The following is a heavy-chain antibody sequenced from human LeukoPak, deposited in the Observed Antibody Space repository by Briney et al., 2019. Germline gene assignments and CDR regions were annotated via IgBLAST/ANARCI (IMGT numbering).Heavy chain of an antibody. CDR1: GYTFTGYY. CDR2: INPNSGGT. Sequence: ASVKVSCKASGYTFTGYYMHWVRQAPGQGLEWMGWINPNSGGTNYAQRFQGRVTMTRDTSISTAYIELTRLRSDDTAVYYCARGGDSSGYYSSQGDYWGQGTLVTVSS. V-gene: IGHV1-2*02. J-gene: IGHJ4*02. CDR3: ARGGDSSGYYSSQGDY. D-gene: IGHD3-22*01.